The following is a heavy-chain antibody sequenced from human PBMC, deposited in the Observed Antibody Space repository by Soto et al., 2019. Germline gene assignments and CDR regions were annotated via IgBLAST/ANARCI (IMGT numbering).Heavy chain of an antibody. CDR1: GF. D-gene: IGHD3-3*01. V-gene: IGHV3-21*01. CDR3: ARDRGIFGVGDYYYYMDV. J-gene: IGHJ6*03. Sequence: EVQLVESGGGLVKPGGSLRLSCAASGFMNWVRQAPGKGLEWVSSITSSSTYIYYSDSVKGRFTISRDNAKKSLYRQMTSLRAEDTAVYYCARDRGIFGVGDYYYYMDVWGKGTTVTVSS. CDR2: ITSSSTYI.